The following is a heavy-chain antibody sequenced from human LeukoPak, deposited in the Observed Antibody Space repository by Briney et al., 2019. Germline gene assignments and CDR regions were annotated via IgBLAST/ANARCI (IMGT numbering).Heavy chain of an antibody. V-gene: IGHV3-23*01. CDR2: ISGSGGST. Sequence: GGSLRLSCAASGFTFSSYAMSWVRQAPGKGLEWVSAISGSGGSTYCADSVKGRFTISRDNSKNTLYLQMNSLRAEDTAVYYCAKDRGVVVVAATPVDYWGQGTLVTVSS. CDR3: AKDRGVVVVAATPVDY. D-gene: IGHD2-15*01. CDR1: GFTFSSYA. J-gene: IGHJ4*02.